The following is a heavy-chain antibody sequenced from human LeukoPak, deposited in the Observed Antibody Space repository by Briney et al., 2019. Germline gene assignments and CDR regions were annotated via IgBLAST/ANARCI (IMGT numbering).Heavy chain of an antibody. V-gene: IGHV6-1*01. J-gene: IGHJ4*02. CDR2: TYYRSKWYY. D-gene: IGHD3-22*01. CDR3: ARGEYYYDSSGPIDY. Sequence: SQTLSLTCVISGDSVSSNSAAWNWIRQSPSRGLEWLGRTYYRSKWYYHYAVSMKSRITVNPDTSKNQFSLQLNSVTPEDTAVYYCARGEYYYDSSGPIDYWGQGTLVTVSS. CDR1: GDSVSSNSAA.